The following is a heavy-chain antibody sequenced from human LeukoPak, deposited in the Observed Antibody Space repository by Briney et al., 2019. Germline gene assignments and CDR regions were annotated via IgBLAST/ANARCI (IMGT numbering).Heavy chain of an antibody. CDR3: ARDESIAAQFDY. CDR2: IYSGGRT. J-gene: IGHJ4*02. CDR1: GFTVSTNY. V-gene: IGHV3-66*01. Sequence: GGSLRLSCAASGFTVSTNYMTWVRQAPGKGLEWVSVIYSGGRTYYTDSVKGRFTVSRDNAKNSLYLQMNSLRAEDTAVYYCARDESIAAQFDYWGQGTLVTVSS. D-gene: IGHD6-6*01.